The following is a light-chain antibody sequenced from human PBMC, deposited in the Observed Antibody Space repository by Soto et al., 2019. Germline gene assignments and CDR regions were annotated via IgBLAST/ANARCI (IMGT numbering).Light chain of an antibody. J-gene: IGKJ1*01. CDR2: GAS. CDR1: QSVSSSY. V-gene: IGKV3-20*01. Sequence: IVFTHSPGTLSLSPGERATLSCRASQSVSSSYLAWYQQKPGQAPRLLIYGASSRATGIPDRFSGSGSGTDFTLTISRLEPEDFAVYYCQQYGSSLTWTFGQGTKVDIK. CDR3: QQYGSSLTWT.